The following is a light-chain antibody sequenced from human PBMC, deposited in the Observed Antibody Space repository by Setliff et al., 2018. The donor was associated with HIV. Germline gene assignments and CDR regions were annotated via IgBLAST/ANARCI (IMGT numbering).Light chain of an antibody. J-gene: IGLJ1*01. CDR3: CSYAGSYTYI. Sequence: QSALTQPRSVSGSPGQSDTISCAGSSSDVGAYNYVSWYQQHPGKAPKLMIYDVTKRPSGVPDRFSGSKSGNTASLTISGLQAEDEAYYYCCSYAGSYTYIFGTGTKVTVL. V-gene: IGLV2-11*01. CDR1: SSDVGAYNY. CDR2: DVT.